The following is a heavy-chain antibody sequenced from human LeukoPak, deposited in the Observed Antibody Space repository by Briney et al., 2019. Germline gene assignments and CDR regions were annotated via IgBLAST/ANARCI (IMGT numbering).Heavy chain of an antibody. D-gene: IGHD3-9*01. Sequence: SETLSPTCAVYGGSFSGYYWSWIRQPPGKGLEWIGEINHSGSTNYNPSLKSRVTISVDTSKNQFSLKLSSVTAADTAVYYCARGVLRYFDWLLDRNWFDPWGQGTLVTVSS. CDR1: GGSFSGYY. V-gene: IGHV4-34*01. CDR3: ARGVLRYFDWLLDRNWFDP. CDR2: INHSGST. J-gene: IGHJ5*02.